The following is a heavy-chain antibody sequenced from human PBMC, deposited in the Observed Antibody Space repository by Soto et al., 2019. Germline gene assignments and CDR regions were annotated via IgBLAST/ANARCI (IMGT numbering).Heavy chain of an antibody. D-gene: IGHD1-20*01. V-gene: IGHV4-34*01. Sequence: SETLSLTCAFYGWSFSGYYWSLIRQPPGKGLEWIGEINHSGSTNYNPSLKSRVTISVDTSKNQFSLKLSSVTAADTAVYYCARVLFGIRYFQHWGQGTLVTVSS. J-gene: IGHJ1*01. CDR3: ARVLFGIRYFQH. CDR2: INHSGST. CDR1: GWSFSGYY.